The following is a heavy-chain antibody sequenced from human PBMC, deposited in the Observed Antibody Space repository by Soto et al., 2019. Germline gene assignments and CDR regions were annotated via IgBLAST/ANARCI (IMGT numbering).Heavy chain of an antibody. D-gene: IGHD4-17*01. V-gene: IGHV4-31*03. CDR3: VKWGMVTTGDN. CDR1: GGPIISGGYY. CDR2: IYHSGNT. J-gene: IGHJ4*02. Sequence: QVQLQVSGPGLVKPSETLSLTCTVSGGPIISGGYYWTWVRQRPGRGLEWIGYIYHSGNTHYNLSLKSRTLISIDTSKSQFSLQLSSVTAADTAVYYCVKWGMVTTGDNWGQGILVTVSS.